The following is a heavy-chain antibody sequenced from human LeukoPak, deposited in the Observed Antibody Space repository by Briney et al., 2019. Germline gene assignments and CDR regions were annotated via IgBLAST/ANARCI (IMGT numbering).Heavy chain of an antibody. CDR1: GFAVSSNY. V-gene: IGHV3-53*04. D-gene: IGHD1-14*01. J-gene: IGHJ3*02. Sequence: GVLRLSCAASGFAVSSNYMSWVRQAPGKGLEWVSVIYSGGSTYYADSVKGRFTISRHNSKNTLYLQMNSLRAEDTAVYYCARSGPSGHRHAFDIWGQGTMVTVSS. CDR3: ARSGPSGHRHAFDI. CDR2: IYSGGST.